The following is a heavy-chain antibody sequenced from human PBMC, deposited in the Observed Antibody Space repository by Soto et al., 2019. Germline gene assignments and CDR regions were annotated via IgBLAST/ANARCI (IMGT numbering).Heavy chain of an antibody. CDR2: IGAYNGNT. CDR1: GYTFTNYG. Sequence: QVQLVQSAAEVKKPGASVKVSCKASGYTFTNYGISWVRQAPGQGLEWVGWIGAYNGNTDYAQKFQGRVTMTADTSTSTAXXXXXXXXXXXXXXXXXXXXXXXXXYRGSYYFDYWGQGTLVTVSS. D-gene: IGHD1-26*01. J-gene: IGHJ4*02. CDR3: XXXXXXXXYRGSYYFDY. V-gene: IGHV1-18*01.